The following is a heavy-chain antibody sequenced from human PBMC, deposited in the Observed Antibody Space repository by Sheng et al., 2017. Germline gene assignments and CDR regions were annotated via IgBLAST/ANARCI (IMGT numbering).Heavy chain of an antibody. D-gene: IGHD5-18*01. Sequence: QVQLQQWGAGLLKPSETLSLTCAVYGGSFSGYYWSWIRQPPGKGLEWIGEINHSGSTNYNPSLKSRVTISVDTSKNQFSLRLSSVTAADTAVYYCARLVRYSYGYGMDVWGQGTTVTVSS. CDR1: GGSFSGYY. CDR2: INHSGST. CDR3: ARLVRYSYGYGMDV. V-gene: IGHV4-34*01. J-gene: IGHJ6*02.